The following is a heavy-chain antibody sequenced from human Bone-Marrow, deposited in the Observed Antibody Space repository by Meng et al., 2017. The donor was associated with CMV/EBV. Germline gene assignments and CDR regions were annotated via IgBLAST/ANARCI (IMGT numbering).Heavy chain of an antibody. D-gene: IGHD2-2*01. CDR2: ISGSGSTI. V-gene: IGHV3-48*01. J-gene: IGHJ6*02. CDR1: GFTFSSYW. Sequence: GGSLRLSCAASGFTFSSYWMHWVRQVPGKGLEWVSAISGSGSTIYYADSVKGRFTISRDNSKNTLYLQVNSLRAEDTAVYYCARDLSFCSSSTCYKGYYYYYGMDVWGQGTTVTVSS. CDR3: ARDLSFCSSSTCYKGYYYYYGMDV.